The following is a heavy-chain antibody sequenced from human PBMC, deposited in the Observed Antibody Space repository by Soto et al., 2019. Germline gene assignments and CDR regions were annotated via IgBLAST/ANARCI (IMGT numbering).Heavy chain of an antibody. Sequence: GGSLRLSCAASGFTFSSYAMRWVRQAPGKGLEWVSSFIDSGASTFYADSVKGRFTISRDNSKNTLYLQLNSLRAEDTAVYYCTKAGGGSDYYSFDYWGQGTLVTVSS. CDR3: TKAGGGSDYYSFDY. J-gene: IGHJ4*02. D-gene: IGHD3-10*01. V-gene: IGHV3-23*01. CDR2: FIDSGAST. CDR1: GFTFSSYA.